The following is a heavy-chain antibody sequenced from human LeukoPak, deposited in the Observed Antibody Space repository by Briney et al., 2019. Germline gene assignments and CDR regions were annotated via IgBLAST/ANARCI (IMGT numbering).Heavy chain of an antibody. J-gene: IGHJ4*02. CDR1: GGSFSGYY. CDR2: INHSGST. D-gene: IGHD6-19*01. CDR3: ASSVYSSGWYFFSSGDFNDY. V-gene: IGHV4-34*01. Sequence: PSETLSLTCAVYGGSFSGYYWSGIRQPPGKGLGWIGEINHSGSTNYNPSLKSRVTISVDTSKNQFSLKLSSVTAADTAVYYCASSVYSSGWYFFSSGDFNDYWGQGTLVTVSS.